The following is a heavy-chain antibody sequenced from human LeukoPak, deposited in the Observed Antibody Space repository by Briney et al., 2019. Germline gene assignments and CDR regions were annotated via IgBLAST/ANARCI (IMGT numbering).Heavy chain of an antibody. V-gene: IGHV3-23*01. D-gene: IGHD2-15*01. Sequence: RGSLRLSCAASGFTFSSYAMSWVRQAPGKGLEWVSAISGSGGSTYYADSVKGRFTISRDNSKNTLYLQMNSLRAEDTAVYYCAKDLTEYCSGGSCYDAFDIWGQGTMVTVSS. CDR3: AKDLTEYCSGGSCYDAFDI. CDR1: GFTFSSYA. J-gene: IGHJ3*02. CDR2: ISGSGGST.